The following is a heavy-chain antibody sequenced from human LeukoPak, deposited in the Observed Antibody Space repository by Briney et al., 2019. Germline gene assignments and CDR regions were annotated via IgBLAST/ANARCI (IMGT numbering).Heavy chain of an antibody. Sequence: GGSLRLSCAASGFTFSSYWMSWVRQAPGKGLEWVANIRQDGSERYYVDSVKGRFTISRDNAKNSLYLQMNSLRAEDTAVYYCARDWIRMNWFDPWGQGTLVTVSS. CDR3: ARDWIRMNWFDP. V-gene: IGHV3-7*03. CDR1: GFTFSSYW. D-gene: IGHD5-18*01. CDR2: IRQDGSER. J-gene: IGHJ5*02.